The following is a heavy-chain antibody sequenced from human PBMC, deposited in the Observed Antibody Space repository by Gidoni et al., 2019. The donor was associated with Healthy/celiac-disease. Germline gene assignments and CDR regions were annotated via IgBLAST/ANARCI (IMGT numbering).Heavy chain of an antibody. Sequence: EVQLVQSGAEVKKHGESLKISCKGSGYSFTSYWIGWVRQMPGKGLEWMGIIYPGDSDTRYSPSFQGQVTISADKSISTAYLQWSSLKASDTAMYYCARTRGRERGRSMMITFGLGPIDYWGQGTLVTVSS. CDR2: IYPGDSDT. D-gene: IGHD3-16*01. J-gene: IGHJ4*02. CDR1: GYSFTSYW. V-gene: IGHV5-51*01. CDR3: ARTRGRERGRSMMITFGLGPIDY.